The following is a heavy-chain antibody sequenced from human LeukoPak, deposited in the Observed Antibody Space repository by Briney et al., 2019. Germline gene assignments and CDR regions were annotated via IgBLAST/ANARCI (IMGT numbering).Heavy chain of an antibody. CDR1: GGSFSGYY. Sequence: SETLSLTCAVYGGSFSGYYWSWIRQPPGKGLEWIGYIYYSGSTYYNPSLKSRVTISVDTSKNQFSLKLSSVTAADTAVYYCARQLGYCSSTSCYVSWFDPWGQGTLVTVSS. V-gene: IGHV4-34*09. J-gene: IGHJ5*02. D-gene: IGHD2-2*01. CDR2: IYYSGST. CDR3: ARQLGYCSSTSCYVSWFDP.